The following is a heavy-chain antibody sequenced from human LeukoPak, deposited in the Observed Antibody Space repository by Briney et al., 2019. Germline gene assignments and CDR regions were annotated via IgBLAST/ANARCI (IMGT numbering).Heavy chain of an antibody. V-gene: IGHV4-30-4*01. CDR1: GGSISSGDYY. CDR2: IYYSGST. J-gene: IGHJ4*02. CDR3: ARDLPYGDSGY. Sequence: SGTLSLTCTVSGGSISSGDYYWSWIRQPPGKGLEWIGYIYYSGSTYYNPSLKCRVTISVDTSKNQFSLKLSSVTAADTAVYYCARDLPYGDSGYWGQGTLVTVSS. D-gene: IGHD4-17*01.